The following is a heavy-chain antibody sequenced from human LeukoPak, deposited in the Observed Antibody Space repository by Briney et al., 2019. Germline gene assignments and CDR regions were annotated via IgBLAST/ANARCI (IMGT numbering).Heavy chain of an antibody. Sequence: PSETLSLTCAVSGGSIRNSSFYWGWIRQPPGKGLEWIGSIYYSGSTYYNPSLKSRVTISVDTSKNQFSLKLSSVTAADTAVYYCARHYDCSGGSCYSGWFDPWGQGTLVTVSS. J-gene: IGHJ5*02. CDR2: IYYSGST. D-gene: IGHD2-15*01. CDR1: GGSIRNSSFY. V-gene: IGHV4-39*01. CDR3: ARHYDCSGGSCYSGWFDP.